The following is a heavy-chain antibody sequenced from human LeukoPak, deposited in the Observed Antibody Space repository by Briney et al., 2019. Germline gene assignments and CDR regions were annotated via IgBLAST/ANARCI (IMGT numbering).Heavy chain of an antibody. V-gene: IGHV6-1*01. J-gene: IGHJ3*02. CDR3: AREYEHQLAYDAFDI. D-gene: IGHD6-13*01. Sequence: SQSLSLTCAISGDSVSSNSAAWNWTRQSPSRGLEWLRRTYYRSKWYNDYAVSVKSRITIDPDTSKNQFSLQLNSVTPEDTAVYYCAREYEHQLAYDAFDIWCQGTMVTVSS. CDR1: GDSVSSNSAA. CDR2: TYYRSKWYN.